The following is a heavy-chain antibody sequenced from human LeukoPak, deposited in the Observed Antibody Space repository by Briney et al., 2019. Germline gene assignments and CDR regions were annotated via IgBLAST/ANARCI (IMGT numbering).Heavy chain of an antibody. Sequence: GGSLRLSCAASGFTFSSYAISWVRQAPGKGLEWVSGLSASGGTTYYADSVKGRFTISRDNSKNTLYLQMTSLRAEDTAVYYCAKAGDDFWSDDYTVHFDYWGQGTLVTVSS. CDR1: GFTFSSYA. D-gene: IGHD3-3*01. V-gene: IGHV3-23*01. CDR2: LSASGGTT. J-gene: IGHJ4*02. CDR3: AKAGDDFWSDDYTVHFDY.